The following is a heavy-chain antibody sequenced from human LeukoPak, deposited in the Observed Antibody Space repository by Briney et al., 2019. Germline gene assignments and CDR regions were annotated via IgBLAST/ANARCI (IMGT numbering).Heavy chain of an antibody. Sequence: GGSLRLSCAASGFTFSSYDMHWVRQATGKGLEWVSAIGTAGDTYYPGSVKGRFTISRENAKNSLYLQMNSLRAGDTAVYYCARGSAWFGESYYYGMDVWGQGTTVTVSS. CDR3: ARGSAWFGESYYYGMDV. J-gene: IGHJ6*02. D-gene: IGHD3-10*01. CDR1: GFTFSSYD. V-gene: IGHV3-13*01. CDR2: IGTAGDT.